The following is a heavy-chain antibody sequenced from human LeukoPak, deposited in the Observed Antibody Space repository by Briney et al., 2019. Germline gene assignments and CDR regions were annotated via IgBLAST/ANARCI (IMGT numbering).Heavy chain of an antibody. CDR1: GFTFSSYS. CDR3: ARMARDYFDSSGYPVQY. J-gene: IGHJ4*02. V-gene: IGHV3-21*01. Sequence: GGSLRLTCAASGFTFSSYSMNWVRQAPGKGLEWVSSISSSGNYIYYADSLKGRFTISRDNAENSLFLQMNSLRAEDTAVYYCARMARDYFDSSGYPVQYWGQGTLVTVPS. D-gene: IGHD3-22*01. CDR2: ISSSGNYI.